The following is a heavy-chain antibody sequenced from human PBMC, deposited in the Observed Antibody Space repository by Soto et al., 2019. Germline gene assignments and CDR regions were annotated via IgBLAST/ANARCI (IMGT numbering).Heavy chain of an antibody. Sequence: ASVKVSCKASGYTFTSYYMHWVRQAPGQGLEWMGIINPSGGSTSYAQKFQGRVTMTRDTSTSTVYMELSSLRSEETAVYYCARVGSTEGAFDIWGQGTMVTVSS. J-gene: IGHJ3*02. V-gene: IGHV1-46*01. CDR2: INPSGGST. D-gene: IGHD1-26*01. CDR3: ARVGSTEGAFDI. CDR1: GYTFTSYY.